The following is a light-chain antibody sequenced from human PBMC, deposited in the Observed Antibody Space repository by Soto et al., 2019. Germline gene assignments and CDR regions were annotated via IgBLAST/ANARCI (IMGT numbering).Light chain of an antibody. Sequence: EIVLTQSLGTLSLSPGERATLSCRASQSVSTNYIAWYQQKPGQAPRLLIYGASNRATGIPDRFSGSGSGTDFTLTISRLEPEDFAVYYFQQYDNSPRTFGQGTKVEIK. CDR3: QQYDNSPRT. V-gene: IGKV3-20*01. CDR1: QSVSTNY. CDR2: GAS. J-gene: IGKJ1*01.